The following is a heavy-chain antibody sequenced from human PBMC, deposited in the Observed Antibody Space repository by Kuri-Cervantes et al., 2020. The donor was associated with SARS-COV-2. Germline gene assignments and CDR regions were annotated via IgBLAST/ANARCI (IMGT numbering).Heavy chain of an antibody. Sequence: SQTVSLTCAVSGGSISSSSYYWGWIRQPPGKVLEWIGSIYYSGSTYYNPSLKSRVTISVDTSKNQFSLKLSSVTAADTAVYYCARRNSPYSSSSYYFDYWGQGTLVTVSS. CDR3: ARRNSPYSSSSYYFDY. CDR1: GGSISSSSYY. CDR2: IYYSGST. D-gene: IGHD6-13*01. J-gene: IGHJ4*02. V-gene: IGHV4-39*01.